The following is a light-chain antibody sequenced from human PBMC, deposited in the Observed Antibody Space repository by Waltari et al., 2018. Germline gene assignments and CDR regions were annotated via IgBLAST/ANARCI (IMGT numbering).Light chain of an antibody. CDR2: GAS. CDR3: QHYGTSPEVT. Sequence: EIVLTQSPGTLSLSPGERATLPCRASQSVSSSALAWYQQTPGQAPRLVIYGASSRATGIPDRFSGSGSGTDFTLTISRLEPEDFAVYYCQHYGTSPEVTFGGGTKVEIK. J-gene: IGKJ4*01. CDR1: QSVSSSA. V-gene: IGKV3-20*01.